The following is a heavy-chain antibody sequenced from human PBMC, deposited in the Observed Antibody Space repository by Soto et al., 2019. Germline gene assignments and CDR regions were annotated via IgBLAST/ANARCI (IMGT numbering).Heavy chain of an antibody. Sequence: SETLSLTCTVSGGSISSYYWSWIRQPPGKGLEWIGYIYYSGITNYNPSLKSRVTISVDTSKNQFSLKLSSVTAADTAVYYCASLPATSDIDYWGQGTLVTVSS. V-gene: IGHV4-59*12. CDR2: IYYSGIT. CDR3: ASLPATSDIDY. CDR1: GGSISSYY. J-gene: IGHJ4*02. D-gene: IGHD2-2*01.